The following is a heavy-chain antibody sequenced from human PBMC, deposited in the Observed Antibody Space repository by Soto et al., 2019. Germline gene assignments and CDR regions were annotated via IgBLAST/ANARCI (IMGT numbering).Heavy chain of an antibody. CDR1: GFTFSSYW. D-gene: IGHD2-2*01. V-gene: IGHV3-7*01. CDR3: ARVFRVVPPPLRAFDF. Sequence: GGSLRLSCAASGFTFSSYWMSWVRQAPGKGLEWVANIKQDGSEKYYVDSVKGRFTISRDNAKNSLYLQMNSLRAEDTAVYYCARVFRVVPPPLRAFDFWGPGTMVTVSS. CDR2: IKQDGSEK. J-gene: IGHJ3*01.